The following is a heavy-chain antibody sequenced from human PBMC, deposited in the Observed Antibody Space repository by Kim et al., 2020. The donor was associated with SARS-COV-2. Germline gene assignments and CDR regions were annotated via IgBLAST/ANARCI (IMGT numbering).Heavy chain of an antibody. CDR1: GLTVSNHY. V-gene: IGHV3-66*01. Sequence: GGSLRLSCAASGLTVSNHYISWVRQAPGKGLEWVAVIYSSEDTGNAYYADSVKGRFTVSRDDAKNTVGLQMNSLRVEDTGMYYCAREQRPALYYGEDVWGKGPTVPVSS. CDR3: AREQRPALYYGEDV. J-gene: IGHJ6*04. CDR2: IYSSEDTGNA. D-gene: IGHD6-25*01.